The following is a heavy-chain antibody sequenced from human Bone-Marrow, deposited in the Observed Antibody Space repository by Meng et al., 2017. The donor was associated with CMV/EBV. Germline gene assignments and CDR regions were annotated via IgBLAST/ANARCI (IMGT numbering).Heavy chain of an antibody. CDR2: IRSKANSYAT. V-gene: IGHV3-73*01. J-gene: IGHJ6*02. CDR1: GFTFSGSA. Sequence: GGSLRLSCAASGFTFSGSAMHWVRQASGKGLEWVGRIRSKANSYATAYAASVKGRFTISRDDSKNTAYLQMNSLKTEDTAVYYCTISDTAMVRGNYYYYGMDVWGQGTTVTVSS. CDR3: TISDTAMVRGNYYYYGMDV. D-gene: IGHD5-18*01.